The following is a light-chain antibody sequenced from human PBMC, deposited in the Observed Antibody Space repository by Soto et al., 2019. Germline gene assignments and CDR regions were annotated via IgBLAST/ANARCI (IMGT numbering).Light chain of an antibody. V-gene: IGLV2-23*01. CDR1: SSDIGSYNL. CDR2: EGT. Sequence: QSAPSQPASVSVPPGQSICISCTGSSSDIGSYNLVSCYQQYPGKAPKVMIFEGTKRPSGVSDRFSGSKSGNTASLTISGLQTEDEADYYCCSYAGSRTYLFGTGTRSPS. J-gene: IGLJ1*01. CDR3: CSYAGSRTYL.